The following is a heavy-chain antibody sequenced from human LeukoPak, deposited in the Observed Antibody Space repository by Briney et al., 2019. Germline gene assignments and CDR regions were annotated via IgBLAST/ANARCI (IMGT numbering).Heavy chain of an antibody. V-gene: IGHV4-34*01. D-gene: IGHD1-1*01. CDR3: ARVRLLNRTNSFDY. J-gene: IGHJ4*02. Sequence: SETLSLTCAVYSRSFSGYYWICMRQPPGKGLEWIGEINHSGSTNYNPSLKSRVTISVDTSKNQFSLKLSYVTAADTLGYNCARVRLLNRTNSFDYWGQGTLVTVSS. CDR2: INHSGST. CDR1: SRSFSGYY.